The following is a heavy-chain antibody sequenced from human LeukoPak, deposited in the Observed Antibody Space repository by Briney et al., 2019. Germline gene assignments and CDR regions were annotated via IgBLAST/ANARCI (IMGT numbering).Heavy chain of an antibody. V-gene: IGHV4-34*01. Sequence: SETLSLTCAVYGGSFSGYYWSWIRQPPGKGLEWIGEINHSGSTNYNPSLKSRVTISVDTSKNQFSLKLSSVTAADTAVYYCARVVLAAGTFWFDPWGQGTLVTVSS. CDR3: ARVVLAAGTFWFDP. D-gene: IGHD6-13*01. CDR2: INHSGST. J-gene: IGHJ5*02. CDR1: GGSFSGYY.